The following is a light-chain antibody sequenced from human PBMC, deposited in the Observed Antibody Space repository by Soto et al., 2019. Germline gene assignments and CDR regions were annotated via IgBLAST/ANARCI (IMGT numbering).Light chain of an antibody. V-gene: IGLV2-14*01. CDR2: EVS. CDR3: TAWDGGLNARV. CDR1: SSDVGGYNY. J-gene: IGLJ3*02. Sequence: QSALTQPASVSGSPGQSITISCTGTSSDVGGYNYVSWFQQHPGKAPKLMIYEVSNRPSGVSNRFSGSKSGNTASLTISGLQAEDEADYYCTAWDGGLNARVFGGGTKVTVL.